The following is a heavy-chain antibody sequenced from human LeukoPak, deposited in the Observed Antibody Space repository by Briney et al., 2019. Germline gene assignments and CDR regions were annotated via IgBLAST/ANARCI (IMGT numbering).Heavy chain of an antibody. V-gene: IGHV1-69*04. D-gene: IGHD6-25*01. CDR2: IIPILGIA. CDR3: ARGGYSSAANFDY. J-gene: IGHJ4*02. CDR1: GGTFSSYA. Sequence: SVKVSCKASGGTFSSYAISWVRQAPGQGLEWIGRIIPILGIANYAQKFQRRVTITADKSTSTAYMELSSLRSEDTAVYYCARGGYSSAANFDYWGQGTLVTVSS.